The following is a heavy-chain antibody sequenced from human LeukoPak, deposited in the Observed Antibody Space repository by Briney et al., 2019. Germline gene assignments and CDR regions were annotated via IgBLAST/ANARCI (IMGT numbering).Heavy chain of an antibody. D-gene: IGHD6-13*01. V-gene: IGHV1-3*03. Sequence: GASVKISCKASGYIFSSYAIHWVRQAPGQRLEWMAWINADNGNTKYSPEFQGRVTITRDSSASTAYMELSSLRSDDRAIYYCARGRGTAGSNRDFYFYYYMDVWGTGTTVIVSS. CDR1: GYIFSSYA. CDR2: INADNGNT. J-gene: IGHJ6*03. CDR3: ARGRGTAGSNRDFYFYYYMDV.